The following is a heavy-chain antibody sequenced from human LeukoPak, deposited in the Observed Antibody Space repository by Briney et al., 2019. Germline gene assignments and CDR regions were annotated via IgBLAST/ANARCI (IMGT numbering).Heavy chain of an antibody. J-gene: IGHJ5*02. Sequence: ASVKVSCKASGYTFTSYGISWVRQAPGQGLEWMGWISAYNGNTNYAQKLQGRVTMTTDTSTSTAYMELRSLRSDDTAVYYCARARGITIFGVVNNAKYNWFDPWGQEPWSPSPQ. CDR1: GYTFTSYG. V-gene: IGHV1-18*01. CDR3: ARARGITIFGVVNNAKYNWFDP. CDR2: ISAYNGNT. D-gene: IGHD3-3*01.